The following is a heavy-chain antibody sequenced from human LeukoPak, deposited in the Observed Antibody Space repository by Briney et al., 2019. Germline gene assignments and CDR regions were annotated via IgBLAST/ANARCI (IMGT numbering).Heavy chain of an antibody. CDR3: ARIVREGTSTRFDY. V-gene: IGHV2-70*11. Sequence: ESGPALVKPTQTLTLTCTFSGFSLSTSGMCVSWIRQPPGKALEWLARIDWDDDKYYSTSLKTRLTISKDTSKNQVVLTMTNMEPVDTATYYCARIVREGTSTRFDYWGQGNLVTVSS. J-gene: IGHJ4*02. D-gene: IGHD1-7*01. CDR1: GFSLSTSGMC. CDR2: IDWDDDK.